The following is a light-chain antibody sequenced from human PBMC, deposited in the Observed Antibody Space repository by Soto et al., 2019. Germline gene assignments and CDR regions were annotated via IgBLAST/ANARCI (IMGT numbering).Light chain of an antibody. Sequence: QSVLTQPAPVSGSHGQSITISCTGTSSDVGSYNLVSWYQQHPGKAPKLMIYEVSKRPSGVSNRFSGSKSGNTASLTISGLQAEDEADYYCCSYAGSSFYVFGTGTKVTVL. CDR2: EVS. V-gene: IGLV2-23*02. J-gene: IGLJ1*01. CDR1: SSDVGSYNL. CDR3: CSYAGSSFYV.